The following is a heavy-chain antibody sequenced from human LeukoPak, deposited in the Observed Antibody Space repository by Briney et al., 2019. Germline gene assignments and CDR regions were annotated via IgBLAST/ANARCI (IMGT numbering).Heavy chain of an antibody. V-gene: IGHV4-34*01. Sequence: SETLSLTCAVYGGTFSRYYWSWIRQPPGKGLEWIGEINDSGGTYYNPSLKSRVTISVDTSNNQFSLKLRSVTAADTAVCYCASLIHDYDDTMRDYWGQGNMVTVSS. J-gene: IGHJ4*02. CDR3: ASLIHDYDDTMRDY. CDR1: GGTFSRYY. CDR2: INDSGGT. D-gene: IGHD4-17*01.